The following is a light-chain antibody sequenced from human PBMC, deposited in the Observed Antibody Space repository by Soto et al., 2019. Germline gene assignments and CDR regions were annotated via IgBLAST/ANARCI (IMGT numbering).Light chain of an antibody. CDR1: QSINNN. V-gene: IGKV3-15*01. CDR2: EAS. Sequence: PGESVTLSCMASQSINNNLAWYQQKPGQAPGLLIYEASTRATGIPARFSGSGSGTEFTLTISSLQSEDFAVYYCQQYNKWPPVTFGGGTKVDIK. J-gene: IGKJ4*01. CDR3: QQYNKWPPVT.